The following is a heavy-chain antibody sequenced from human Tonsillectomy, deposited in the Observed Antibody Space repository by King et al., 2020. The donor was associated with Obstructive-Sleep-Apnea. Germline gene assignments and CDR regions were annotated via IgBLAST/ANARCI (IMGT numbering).Heavy chain of an antibody. V-gene: IGHV4-31*03. Sequence: QLQESGPGLVKPSQTLSLTCTVSGGSISSGGYYWRWIRQHPGKGLEWIGYIYYSGSTYYNPSLKSRVTISVDTSKNQFSLKLSSVTAADTAVYYCAREYCSGGSCYLDYWGQGTLVTVSS. CDR2: IYYSGST. J-gene: IGHJ4*02. CDR3: AREYCSGGSCYLDY. D-gene: IGHD2-15*01. CDR1: GGSISSGGYY.